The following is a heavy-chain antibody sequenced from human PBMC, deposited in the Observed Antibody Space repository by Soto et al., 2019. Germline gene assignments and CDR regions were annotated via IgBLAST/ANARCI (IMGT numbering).Heavy chain of an antibody. CDR3: ARASLGAKGAVH. CDR1: GDTFNSYL. Sequence: QVQLVQSGAEVKRPASSVKVSCESSGDTFNSYLISWVRQAPGQGLEWMGGIIPILRVTHYAQRFQGRVPSSAISATGKAYIELTILGFEYTVLDYWARASLGAKGAVHLGQGPLVTVSS. D-gene: IGHD7-27*01. CDR2: IIPILRVT. V-gene: IGHV1-69*09. J-gene: IGHJ4*02.